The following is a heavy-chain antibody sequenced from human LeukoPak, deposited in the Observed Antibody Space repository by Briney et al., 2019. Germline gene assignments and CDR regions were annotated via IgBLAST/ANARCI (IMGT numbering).Heavy chain of an antibody. D-gene: IGHD3-22*01. Sequence: PSETLSLTCTVSGGSISSSSYYWGWIRQPPGKGLEWIGSIYYSGSTYYNPSLKSRVTISVDTSKNQFSLKLSSVTAADTAVYYCARDSLYYYDSSGVTNWGQGTLVTVSS. CDR3: ARDSLYYYDSSGVTN. V-gene: IGHV4-39*02. CDR1: GGSISSSSYY. J-gene: IGHJ4*02. CDR2: IYYSGST.